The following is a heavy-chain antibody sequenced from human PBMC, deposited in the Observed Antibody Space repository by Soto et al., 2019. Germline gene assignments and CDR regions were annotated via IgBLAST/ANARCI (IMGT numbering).Heavy chain of an antibody. J-gene: IGHJ4*02. CDR2: INPSGGST. Sequence: ASVKVSCKASGYTFTSYYMHWVRQAPGQGLEWMGIINPSGGSTSYAQKFQGRVTMTMDTSTSTVYMELSSLRSEDTAVYYCARDGLENYYDSSGYYPNDYWGQGTLVTVSS. CDR3: ARDGLENYYDSSGYYPNDY. D-gene: IGHD3-22*01. V-gene: IGHV1-46*01. CDR1: GYTFTSYY.